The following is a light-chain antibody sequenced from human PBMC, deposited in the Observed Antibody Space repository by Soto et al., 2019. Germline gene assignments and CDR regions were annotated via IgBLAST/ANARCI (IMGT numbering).Light chain of an antibody. Sequence: EIVMTQSPATLSVSPGERATLSCRASQSIDNDLAWYQQKPGQAPRLLIYGASTRATGIPVRFSGSGSGTLFTLTVNSLQSEDIAVYYCQQYHRSPPRTFGGGTKVEIK. CDR3: QQYHRSPPRT. V-gene: IGKV3-15*01. J-gene: IGKJ4*01. CDR2: GAS. CDR1: QSIDND.